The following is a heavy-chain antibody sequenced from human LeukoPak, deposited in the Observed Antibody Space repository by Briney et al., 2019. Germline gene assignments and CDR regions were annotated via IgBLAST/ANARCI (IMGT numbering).Heavy chain of an antibody. Sequence: ASVKVSCKASGYTFTSYDINWVRQATGQGLEWMGWMNPNSGNTNYAQKLQGRVTMTTDTSTSTAYMELRSLRSDDTAVYYCARDSGGSSLTWLVDGYYYYYMDVWGKGTTVTVSS. CDR1: GYTFTSYD. V-gene: IGHV1-18*01. CDR2: MNPNSGNT. D-gene: IGHD6-19*01. J-gene: IGHJ6*03. CDR3: ARDSGGSSLTWLVDGYYYYYMDV.